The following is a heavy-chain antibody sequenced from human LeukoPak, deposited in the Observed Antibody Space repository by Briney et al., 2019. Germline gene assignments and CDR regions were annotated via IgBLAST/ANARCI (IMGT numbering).Heavy chain of an antibody. J-gene: IGHJ4*02. Sequence: GGSLRLSCAASGFTFSNYAMSWVRQAPGKGLEWVSAISGSASSTYYADSVKGRFTISRDNSKNTLYLQMNSLRVGDTAVYYCVKARNSITVMLVDNWGQGTLVTVSS. D-gene: IGHD3-10*01. CDR3: VKARNSITVMLVDN. CDR2: ISGSASST. CDR1: GFTFSNYA. V-gene: IGHV3-23*01.